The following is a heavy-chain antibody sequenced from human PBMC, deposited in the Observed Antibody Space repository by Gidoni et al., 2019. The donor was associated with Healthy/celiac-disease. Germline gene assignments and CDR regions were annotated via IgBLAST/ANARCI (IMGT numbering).Heavy chain of an antibody. Sequence: QVQLVESGGGVVQPGRSLRLSCAASGFTFSSYGMHWVRQAPGKGLEWVAVISYDGSNKYYADSVKGRFTISRDNSKNTLYLQMNSLRAEDTAVYYRAKEYTYYYDSSGYYGPSDYWGQGTLVTVSS. V-gene: IGHV3-30*18. CDR2: ISYDGSNK. D-gene: IGHD3-22*01. J-gene: IGHJ4*02. CDR3: AKEYTYYYDSSGYYGPSDY. CDR1: GFTFSSYG.